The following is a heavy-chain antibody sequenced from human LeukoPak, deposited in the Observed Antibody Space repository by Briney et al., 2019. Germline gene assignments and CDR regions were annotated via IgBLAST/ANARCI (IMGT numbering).Heavy chain of an antibody. CDR1: GYTFTGYY. D-gene: IGHD1-1*01. CDR2: INPNSGGT. J-gene: IGHJ4*02. Sequence: GASVKVSCKASGYTFTGYYMHWVRPAPGQGLEWMGWINPNSGGTNYAQKFQGRVTMTRDTSISTAYMELSRLRSDDTAVYYCARDHWSELITFDYWGQGTLVTVSS. V-gene: IGHV1-2*02. CDR3: ARDHWSELITFDY.